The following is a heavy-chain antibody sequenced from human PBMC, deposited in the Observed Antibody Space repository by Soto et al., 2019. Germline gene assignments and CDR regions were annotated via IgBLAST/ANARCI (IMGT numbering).Heavy chain of an antibody. D-gene: IGHD6-13*01. CDR3: ARVGSITAAGTPFDY. CDR1: DLTFSNAW. CDR2: IKSKVDGGTT. V-gene: IGHV3-15*07. Sequence: EVQLVESGGGLVQPGGSLRLSCSASDLTFSNAWMNWVRQAPGKGLEWVGRIKSKVDGGTTDYAAPEKGRFTISRDDSESMVFLQMNSLKSEDTALYYCARVGSITAAGTPFDYWGQGTLVTVSS. J-gene: IGHJ4*02.